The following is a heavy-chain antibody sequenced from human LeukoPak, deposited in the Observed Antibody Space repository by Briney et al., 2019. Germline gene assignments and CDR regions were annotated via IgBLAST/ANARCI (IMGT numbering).Heavy chain of an antibody. V-gene: IGHV4-59*01. CDR2: IYYSGST. D-gene: IGHD3-10*01. CDR1: GGFISSYY. J-gene: IGHJ5*02. CDR3: ARDMLGYYYGSGNYGSFDT. Sequence: PSETLSLTCTVSGGFISSYYWSWIRQPPGKGLEWIGYIYYSGSTNYNPSLKSRVTISVDTSKNQFSLKLNSLTAADTAVYYCARDMLGYYYGSGNYGSFDTWGQGTLVTVSS.